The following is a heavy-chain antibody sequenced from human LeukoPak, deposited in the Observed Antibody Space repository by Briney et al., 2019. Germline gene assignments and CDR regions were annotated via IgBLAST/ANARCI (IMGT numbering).Heavy chain of an antibody. CDR1: GFTFSSYG. V-gene: IGHV3-33*01. D-gene: IGHD2/OR15-2a*01. CDR3: AREGPRGNSQFDY. CDR2: IWYDGSNE. J-gene: IGHJ4*02. Sequence: GGSLRLSCAASGFTFSSYGMHWVRQAPGKGLEWVALIWYDGSNEYYTDSVKGRLTISRDNSKNTLYLQMNSLRAEDTAVYYCAREGPRGNSQFDYWGQGTLVTVSS.